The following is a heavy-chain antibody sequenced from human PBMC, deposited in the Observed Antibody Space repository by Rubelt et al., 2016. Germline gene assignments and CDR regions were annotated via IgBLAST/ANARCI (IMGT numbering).Heavy chain of an antibody. CDR2: ISSSSSYI. CDR1: GFTYTYST. Sequence: ASGFTYTYSTMTWVRQAPGKGLEWVSSISSSSSYIYYADSVKGRFTISRDNAKNSPYLQMNSLRAEDTAVYYCAREVTAVAASEFDYWGQGTLVTVSS. D-gene: IGHD6-19*01. CDR3: AREVTAVAASEFDY. J-gene: IGHJ4*02. V-gene: IGHV3-21*01.